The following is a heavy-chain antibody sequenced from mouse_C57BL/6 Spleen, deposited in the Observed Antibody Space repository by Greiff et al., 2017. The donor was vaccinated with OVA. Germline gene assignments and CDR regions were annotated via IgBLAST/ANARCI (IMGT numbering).Heavy chain of an antibody. J-gene: IGHJ1*03. V-gene: IGHV1-18*01. CDR1: GYTFTDYN. D-gene: IGHD1-1*01. Sequence: DVQLQESGPELVKPGASVKIPCKASGYTFTDYNMDWVKQSHGKSLEWIGDINPNNGGTIYNQKFKGKATLTVDKSSSTAYMELRSLTSEDTAVYYCARKAYYGSRGGYVDVWGTGTTVTVSS. CDR2: INPNNGGT. CDR3: ARKAYYGSRGGYVDV.